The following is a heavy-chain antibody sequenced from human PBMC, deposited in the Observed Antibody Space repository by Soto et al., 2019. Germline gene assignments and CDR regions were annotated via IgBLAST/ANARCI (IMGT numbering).Heavy chain of an antibody. Sequence: PSESLSLTCTVSGGSLSSGGYYWSWIRQHPRKGLEWIGYIYYSGSTYYNPSLKSRVTISVDTSKNQFSLKLSSLTAADTAVYYCAREWMKDNWKGEGWFDPWGQGTLVTVSS. CDR2: IYYSGST. J-gene: IGHJ5*02. V-gene: IGHV4-31*03. D-gene: IGHD1-20*01. CDR3: AREWMKDNWKGEGWFDP. CDR1: GGSLSSGGYY.